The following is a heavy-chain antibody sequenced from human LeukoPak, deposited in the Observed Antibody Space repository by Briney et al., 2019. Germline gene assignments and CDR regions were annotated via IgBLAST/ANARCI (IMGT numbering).Heavy chain of an antibody. D-gene: IGHD3-22*01. V-gene: IGHV3-21*04. CDR2: ISSSSSYI. CDR1: GFTFSSYS. J-gene: IGHJ4*02. CDR3: ARSPRNDGYLDY. Sequence: PGGSLRLSCAASGFTFSSYSMNWVRQTPGKGLEWVSSISSSSSYIYYADSVKGRFTISRDNAKNSLYLQMNSLRAEDTAVYYCARSPRNDGYLDYWGQGTLVTVSS.